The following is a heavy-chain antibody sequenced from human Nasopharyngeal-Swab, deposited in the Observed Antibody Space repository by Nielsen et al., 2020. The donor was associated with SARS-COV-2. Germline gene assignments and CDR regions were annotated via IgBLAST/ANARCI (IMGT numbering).Heavy chain of an antibody. V-gene: IGHV3-73*01. CDR3: TRRSGYCSSTSGRGGDY. J-gene: IGHJ4*02. CDR2: IRSKANSYAT. D-gene: IGHD2-2*01. Sequence: GESLKISCAASGFTFSGSAMHWVRQASGKGLEWVGRIRSKANSYATAYAASVKGRFTISRDDSKNTAYLQMNSLKTEDTAVYYCTRRSGYCSSTSGRGGDYWGQGTLVTVS. CDR1: GFTFSGSA.